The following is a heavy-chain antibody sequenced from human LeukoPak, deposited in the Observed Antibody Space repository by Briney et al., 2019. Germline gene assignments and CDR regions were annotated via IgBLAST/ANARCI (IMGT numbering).Heavy chain of an antibody. CDR1: GYTFTSYA. V-gene: IGHV7-4-1*02. J-gene: IGHJ4*02. CDR3: ARMTYHYDSSGYSDFDY. Sequence: ASVKVSCKASGYTFTSYAMNWVRQAPGQGLEWMGWINTNTGNPTYAQGFTGRFVFSLDTSVSTAYLQISSLKAEDTAVYYCARMTYHYDSSGYSDFDYWGQGTLVTVSS. D-gene: IGHD3-22*01. CDR2: INTNTGNP.